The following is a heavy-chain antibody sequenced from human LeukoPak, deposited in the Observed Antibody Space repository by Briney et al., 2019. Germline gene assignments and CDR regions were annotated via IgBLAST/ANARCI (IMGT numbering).Heavy chain of an antibody. Sequence: SQTLSLTCAISGDSVSSNSAAWNWIRQSPSRGLEWLGRTYYRSKWYNDYAVSVKSRITINPDTSKNQFSLQLNSVTPEDTAVYYCASNWVVGALAGDAFDIWGQGTMVTVSS. V-gene: IGHV6-1*01. CDR3: ASNWVVGALAGDAFDI. J-gene: IGHJ3*02. CDR2: TYYRSKWYN. D-gene: IGHD2-15*01. CDR1: GDSVSSNSAA.